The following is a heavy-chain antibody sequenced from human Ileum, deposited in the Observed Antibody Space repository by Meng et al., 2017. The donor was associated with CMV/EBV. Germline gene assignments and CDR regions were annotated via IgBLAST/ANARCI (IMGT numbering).Heavy chain of an antibody. D-gene: IGHD3/OR15-3a*01. CDR1: DASFTAYF. CDR2: INHAGDT. CDR3: ARGRSRSGTGYLGP. J-gene: IGHJ5*02. V-gene: IGHV4-34*01. Sequence: LSCAVHDASFTAYFWSWIRQSPGGGLEWIGEINHAGDTTYNPSLRSRVTISADSSKKEFLLKLTSVTAADTGVYYCARGRSRSGTGYLGPWGQGTLVTVSS.